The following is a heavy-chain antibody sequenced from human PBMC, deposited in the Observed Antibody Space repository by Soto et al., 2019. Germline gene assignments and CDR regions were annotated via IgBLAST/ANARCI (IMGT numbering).Heavy chain of an antibody. D-gene: IGHD2-21*02. CDR1: GFTFSAYS. CDR2: ISGDRAYI. J-gene: IGHJ4*02. Sequence: EVQLLESGGGLVQPGGSLRLSCVASGFTFSAYSMNWVRQAPGKGLEWLSYISGDRAYIYYADSVRGRFTISRDNADNSLYLQMDNLRDEDTALYYCARQVYTVVTPMDFWGQGTLVTVSS. V-gene: IGHV3-48*02. CDR3: ARQVYTVVTPMDF.